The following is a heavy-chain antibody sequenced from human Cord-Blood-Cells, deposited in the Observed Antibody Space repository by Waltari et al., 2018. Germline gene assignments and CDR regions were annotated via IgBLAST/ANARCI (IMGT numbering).Heavy chain of an antibody. V-gene: IGHV4-61*09. Sequence: QVQLQESGPRLVKPSQTLSLTCTVSGGSISSGSYYWSWIRQPAGKGLEWIGYIYTSGSTNYNPSLKSRVTISVDTSKNQFSLKLSSVTAADTAVYYCAREVELGFDPWGQGTLVTVSS. CDR3: AREVELGFDP. CDR1: GGSISSGSYY. CDR2: IYTSGST. D-gene: IGHD1-7*01. J-gene: IGHJ5*02.